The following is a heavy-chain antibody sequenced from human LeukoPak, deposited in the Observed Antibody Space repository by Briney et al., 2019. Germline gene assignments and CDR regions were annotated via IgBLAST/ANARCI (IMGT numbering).Heavy chain of an antibody. D-gene: IGHD5-12*01. CDR2: INPSGGST. J-gene: IGHJ4*02. CDR1: GYTFTSYY. CDR3: ARDSGYDSNQQFDY. V-gene: IGHV1-46*01. Sequence: ASVKVSCTASGYTFTSYYMHWVRQAPGQGLEWMGIINPSGGSTSYAQKFQGRVTMTRDTSTSTAYMELSRLRSDDTAVYYCARDSGYDSNQQFDYWGQGNPGHRLL.